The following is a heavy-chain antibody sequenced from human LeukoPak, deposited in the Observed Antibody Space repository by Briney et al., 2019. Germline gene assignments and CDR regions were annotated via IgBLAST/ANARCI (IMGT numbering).Heavy chain of an antibody. Sequence: GGSLRLSCAASGFTFDDYGMSWVRHAPGKGWEWVSGINWIGGSTVYADSVKGGFTISRDNAKNSLYLQMNSLRAEDTALYYCARATRVATTYDAFDIWGEGTMVTVSS. D-gene: IGHD5-12*01. CDR3: ARATRVATTYDAFDI. J-gene: IGHJ3*02. V-gene: IGHV3-20*04. CDR2: INWIGGST. CDR1: GFTFDDYG.